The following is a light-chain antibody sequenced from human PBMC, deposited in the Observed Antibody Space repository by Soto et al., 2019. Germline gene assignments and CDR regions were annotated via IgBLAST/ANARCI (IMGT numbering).Light chain of an antibody. CDR1: SSNIGSNY. J-gene: IGLJ1*01. Sequence: SVRTQPRSASGTLGQRVTISCSESSSNIGSNYVYWYQQLPGTAPKLLIYSNNQRPSGVPDRFSGSKSGTSASLAISGLRSEDEAANYCAAWDDSLSGPVFGTGTKVTVL. CDR3: AAWDDSLSGPV. CDR2: SNN. V-gene: IGLV1-47*02.